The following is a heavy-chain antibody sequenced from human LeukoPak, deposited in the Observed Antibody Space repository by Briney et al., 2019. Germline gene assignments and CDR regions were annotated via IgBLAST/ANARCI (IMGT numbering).Heavy chain of an antibody. Sequence: SGGSLRLSCAASGFTFSSYSMNWVRQAPGKGLEWVAVISYDGTNKWYADSVQGRFAISRDNSKNTLYLQMNSLRPEDTAVYYCARDRLLITVAGTVDQWGRGTLVTVSS. CDR1: GFTFSSYS. J-gene: IGHJ4*02. D-gene: IGHD6-19*01. CDR2: ISYDGTNK. V-gene: IGHV3-30*03. CDR3: ARDRLLITVAGTVDQ.